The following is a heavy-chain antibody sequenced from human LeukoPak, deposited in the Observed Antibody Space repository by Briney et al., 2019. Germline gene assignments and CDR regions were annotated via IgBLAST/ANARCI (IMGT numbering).Heavy chain of an antibody. CDR3: ARHGYSSGIYDAFDI. CDR1: GGSIRSYY. Sequence: SETLSLTRTVSGGSIRSYYWSWIRQPPGKGLEWIAYIYYSGGTNYNPSLKRRVTISVDTSTNQFSLKLSSVTAADTAVYYCARHGYSSGIYDAFDIWGQGTMVSVSS. CDR2: IYYSGGT. D-gene: IGHD6-19*01. V-gene: IGHV4-59*08. J-gene: IGHJ3*02.